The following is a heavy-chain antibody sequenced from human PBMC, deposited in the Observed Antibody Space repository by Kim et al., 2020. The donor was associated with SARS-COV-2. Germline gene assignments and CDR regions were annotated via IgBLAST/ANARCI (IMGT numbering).Heavy chain of an antibody. CDR2: IYYSGST. J-gene: IGHJ4*02. V-gene: IGHV4-31*03. CDR1: GGSISSGGYY. D-gene: IGHD4-17*01. CDR3: ARQSTVTTGFDY. Sequence: SETLSLTCTVSGGSISSGGYYWSWIRQHPGKGLEWIGYIYYSGSTYYNPSLKSRVTISVDTSKNQFSLKLSSVTAADTAVYYCARQSTVTTGFDYWGQGTLVTVSS.